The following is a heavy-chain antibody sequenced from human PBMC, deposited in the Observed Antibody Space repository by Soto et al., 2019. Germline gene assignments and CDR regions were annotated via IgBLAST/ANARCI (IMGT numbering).Heavy chain of an antibody. CDR3: AKTPRDCSGGICYANYGMDV. CDR2: ISGSGGNT. CDR1: GFTFSSYS. V-gene: IGHV3-23*01. D-gene: IGHD2-15*01. Sequence: GGSLRLSCAASGFTFSSYSMSWVRQAPGKGLEWVSTISGSGGNTYYADSVKGRFTISRDNSKNTLYLQMNSLRVEDTAAYYCAKTPRDCSGGICYANYGMDVWGQGTTVTVSS. J-gene: IGHJ6*02.